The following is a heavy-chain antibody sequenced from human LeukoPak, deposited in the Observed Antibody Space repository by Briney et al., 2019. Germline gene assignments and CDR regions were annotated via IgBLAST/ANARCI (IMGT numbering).Heavy chain of an antibody. J-gene: IGHJ6*03. CDR1: GGSISSSSYY. CDR2: IYYSGST. CDR3: AREPIIQLRGNYYYYYMDV. Sequence: PSETLSLTCTVSGGSISSSSYYWGWIRQPPGKGLEWIGSIYYSGSTYYNPSLKSRVTISVDTSKNQFSLKLSSVTAADTAVYYCAREPIIQLRGNYYYYYMDVWGKGTTVTISS. D-gene: IGHD5-18*01. V-gene: IGHV4-39*07.